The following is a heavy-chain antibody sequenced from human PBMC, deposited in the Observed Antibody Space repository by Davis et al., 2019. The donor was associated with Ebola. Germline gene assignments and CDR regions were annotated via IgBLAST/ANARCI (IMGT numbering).Heavy chain of an antibody. CDR1: GFTFSSYS. D-gene: IGHD3-22*01. Sequence: GESLKISCAASGFTFSSYSMNWVRQAPGKGLEWVSYISSSGSTIYYADSVKGRFTISRDNSKNTLYLQMNSLRAEDTAVYYCAKADYYDSSGGGFDYWGQGTLVTVSS. CDR2: ISSSGSTI. V-gene: IGHV3-48*01. CDR3: AKADYYDSSGGGFDY. J-gene: IGHJ4*02.